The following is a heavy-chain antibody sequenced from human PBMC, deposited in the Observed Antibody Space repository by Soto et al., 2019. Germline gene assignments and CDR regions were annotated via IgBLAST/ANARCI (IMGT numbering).Heavy chain of an antibody. CDR2: IYYSGST. CDR1: GGSISSGGYY. CDR3: SVSRKYYFDY. D-gene: IGHD2-8*01. J-gene: IGHJ4*02. V-gene: IGHV4-31*03. Sequence: PSETLSLTCTVSGGSISSGGYYWSWIRQHPGKGLEWIGYIYYSGSTYYNPSLKSRVTISVDTSKNQFSLKLSSVTAADTAVYYCSVSRKYYFDYWGQGTLVTVSS.